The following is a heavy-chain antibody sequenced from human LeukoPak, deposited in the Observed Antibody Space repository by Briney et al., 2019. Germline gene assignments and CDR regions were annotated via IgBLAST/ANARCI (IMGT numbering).Heavy chain of an antibody. J-gene: IGHJ4*02. CDR1: GYTFTSYY. V-gene: IGHV1-46*01. Sequence: GASVKVSCKASGYTFTSYYMHWVRQAPGQGLEWMGRINPSGGSTSYAQKFQGRVTMTRDTSTSTVYMELNSLRAEDTAVYYCAKFLPTHIVVANYYFDYWGQGTLVTVSS. CDR3: AKFLPTHIVVANYYFDY. D-gene: IGHD2-21*01. CDR2: INPSGGST.